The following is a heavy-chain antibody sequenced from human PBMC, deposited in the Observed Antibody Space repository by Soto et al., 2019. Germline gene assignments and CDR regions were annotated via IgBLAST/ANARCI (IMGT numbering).Heavy chain of an antibody. CDR1: GYTFTNYD. Sequence: QVQLVQSGAEVKKPGASVKVSCKASGYTFTNYDIHWVRQATGQGLEWMGWMNPDSGNTGQAKQFQGRVTMTRDTSISTAYMALSSLISEDTAVYYCARGRFRRTWFDPWGPGTLVTVSS. V-gene: IGHV1-8*01. J-gene: IGHJ5*02. CDR2: MNPDSGNT. CDR3: ARGRFRRTWFDP. D-gene: IGHD3-16*01.